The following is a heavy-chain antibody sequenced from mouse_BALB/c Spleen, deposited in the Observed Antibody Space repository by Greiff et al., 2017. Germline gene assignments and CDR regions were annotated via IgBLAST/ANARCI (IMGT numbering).Heavy chain of an antibody. CDR2: INPSTGYT. CDR3: ANYYYGSSHWYFDV. Sequence: QVQLQQSGAELAKPGASVKMSCKASGYTFTSYWMHWVKQRPGQGLEWIGYINPSTGYTEYNQKFKDKATLTADKSSSTAYMQLSSLTSEDSAVYYCANYYYGSSHWYFDVWGAGTTVTVSS. V-gene: IGHV1-7*01. D-gene: IGHD1-1*01. J-gene: IGHJ1*01. CDR1: GYTFTSYW.